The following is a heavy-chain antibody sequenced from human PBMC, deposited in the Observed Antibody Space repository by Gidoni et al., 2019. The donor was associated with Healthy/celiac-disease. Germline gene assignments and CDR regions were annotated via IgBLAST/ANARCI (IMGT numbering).Heavy chain of an antibody. CDR3: ARGPRIAALGLRTSSGWFDP. V-gene: IGHV1-2*02. CDR2: INPNSGGT. J-gene: IGHJ5*02. CDR1: GYTFTGYY. Sequence: QVQLVQSGAEVKKTGDSVKVSCKASGYTFTGYYMHWVRQSPVQGLEWMGWINPNSGGTNYAQKFQGRFTMTRDTSISTAYMELSRLRSDDTAVYYCARGPRIAALGLRTSSGWFDPWGQGTLVTVSS. D-gene: IGHD6-6*01.